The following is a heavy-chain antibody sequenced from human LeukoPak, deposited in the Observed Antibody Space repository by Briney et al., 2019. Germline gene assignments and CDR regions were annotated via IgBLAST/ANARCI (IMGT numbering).Heavy chain of an antibody. J-gene: IGHJ4*02. D-gene: IGHD2-15*01. V-gene: IGHV4-39*07. CDR2: IYYSGNT. CDR3: ARDRPGLGYCSGGSCHAVGYFDY. Sequence: SETLSLTCTVSGGSISSSSYYWGWIRQPPGKGLEWIGSIYYSGNTNYNPSLKSRVTISVDTSKNQFSLKLSSVTAADTAVYYCARDRPGLGYCSGGSCHAVGYFDYWGEGTLVTVSS. CDR1: GGSISSSSYY.